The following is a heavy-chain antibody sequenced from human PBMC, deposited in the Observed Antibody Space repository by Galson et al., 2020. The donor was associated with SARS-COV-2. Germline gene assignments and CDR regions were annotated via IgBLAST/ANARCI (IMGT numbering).Heavy chain of an antibody. Sequence: GGSLRLSCAASGFTFSTSDMTWVRQAPEMGLDWVSSIRSDGGRTYYSESVKGRFTISRDNSQNTLYLQMNSLRAEDTAIYYCAKIGGGIDFEYWGQGTLVTVSS. CDR3: AKIGGGIDFEY. CDR1: GFTFSTSD. V-gene: IGHV3-23*01. D-gene: IGHD3-10*01. J-gene: IGHJ4*02. CDR2: IRSDGGRT.